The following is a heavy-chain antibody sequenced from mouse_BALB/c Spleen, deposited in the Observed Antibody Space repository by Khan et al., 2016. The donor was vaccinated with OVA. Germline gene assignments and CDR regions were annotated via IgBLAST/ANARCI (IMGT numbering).Heavy chain of an antibody. CDR3: ARGSYYDDDATPY. D-gene: IGHD2-4*01. V-gene: IGHV9-3*02. CDR1: GYTFTNNG. CDR2: IKTNTGEP. J-gene: IGHJ3*01. Sequence: QIQLVQSGPELKKPGETVKISCKASGYTFTNNGMNWLKQAPGKGLKWMGWIKTNTGEPTYVEEFKGRFAFSLETSASTAYLQINNLKNEDTATXFSARGSYYDDDATPYWGQGTLVTVSA.